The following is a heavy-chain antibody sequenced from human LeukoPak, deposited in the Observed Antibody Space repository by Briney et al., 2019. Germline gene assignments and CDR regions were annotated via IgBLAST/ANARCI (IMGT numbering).Heavy chain of an antibody. CDR2: IDPSDSYT. CDR1: GYSFTGYW. D-gene: IGHD3-10*01. V-gene: IGHV5-10-1*01. J-gene: IGHJ6*04. CDR3: ARSLGELLSSYYYGMDV. Sequence: GESLKISCKGSGYSFTGYWISWVRQMPGKGLEWMGRIDPSDSYTNYSPSFQGHVTISADKSISTAYLQWSSLKASDTAMYYCARSLGELLSSYYYGMDVWGKGTTVTVSS.